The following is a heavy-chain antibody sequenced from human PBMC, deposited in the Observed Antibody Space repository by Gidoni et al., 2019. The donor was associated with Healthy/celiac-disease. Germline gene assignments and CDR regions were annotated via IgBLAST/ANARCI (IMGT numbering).Heavy chain of an antibody. CDR3: AKSLYQRVSGPFDY. J-gene: IGHJ4*02. V-gene: IGHV3-23*01. CDR1: GFTCSSYA. D-gene: IGHD3-16*02. Sequence: EVQLLESGGGLVQPGGSLRLSCAAAGFTCSSYAMSWVRQAPGKGLEWVSAISGSGGSTYYADSVKGRFTISRDNSKNTLFLQMNSLRAEDTAVYYCAKSLYQRVSGPFDYWGQGTLVTVSS. CDR2: ISGSGGST.